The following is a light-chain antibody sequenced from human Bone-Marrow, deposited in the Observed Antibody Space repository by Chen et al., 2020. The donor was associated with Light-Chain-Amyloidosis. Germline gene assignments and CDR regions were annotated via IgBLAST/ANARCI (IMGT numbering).Light chain of an antibody. J-gene: IGLJ1*01. CDR3: SSYTITNTLV. CDR1: SSDVGGDNH. V-gene: IGLV2-14*01. CDR2: EVT. Sequence: QSALTQPASVSGSPGPSITLPCTGTSSDVGGDNHVSWYQQHPDKAPKIMIYEVTNRPSWVPDRFSGSKSDNTASLTISGLQTEDEADYFCSSYTITNTLVFGSGTRVTVL.